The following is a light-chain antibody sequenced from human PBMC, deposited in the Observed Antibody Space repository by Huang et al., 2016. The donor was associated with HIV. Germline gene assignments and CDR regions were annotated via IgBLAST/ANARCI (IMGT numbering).Light chain of an antibody. Sequence: EIVMTQSPATLSVSPGERATLSCRASQNINKNLAWYQLKPGQAPRLLIYGASNRAAGIPARFSGSGSGTAFTLTINSLQSEDFTVYYCQQYNDWATFGQGTKVEIK. V-gene: IGKV3-15*01. CDR1: QNINKN. CDR3: QQYNDWAT. J-gene: IGKJ1*01. CDR2: GAS.